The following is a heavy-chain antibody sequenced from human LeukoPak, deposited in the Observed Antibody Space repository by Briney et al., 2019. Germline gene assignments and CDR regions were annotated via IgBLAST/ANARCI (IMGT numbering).Heavy chain of an antibody. CDR1: GFTFSSYS. CDR3: ARIPTVVAGPDY. J-gene: IGHJ4*02. D-gene: IGHD2-15*01. V-gene: IGHV3-21*01. CDR2: ISSSSSYI. Sequence: PGGSLRLSCAASGFTFSSYSMNWVRQAPGKGLEWVSSISSSSSYIYYADSVKGRFTISRDNAKNSLYLQMNSLRAEDTAAYYCARIPTVVAGPDYWGRGTLVTVSS.